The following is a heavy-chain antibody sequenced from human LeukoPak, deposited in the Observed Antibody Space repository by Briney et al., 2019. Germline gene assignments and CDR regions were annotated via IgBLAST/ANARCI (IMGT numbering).Heavy chain of an antibody. CDR2: INHSGST. J-gene: IGHJ3*02. V-gene: IGHV4-34*01. CDR3: ARGLYYYDSSGYRAEDDAFDI. CDR1: GGSFSGYY. Sequence: SETLSLTCAVYGGSFSGYYWSWIRQPPGKGLEWIGEINHSGSTNYNPSLKSRVTISVDTSKNQFSLKLSSVTAADTVVYYCARGLYYYDSSGYRAEDDAFDIWGQGTMVTVSS. D-gene: IGHD3-22*01.